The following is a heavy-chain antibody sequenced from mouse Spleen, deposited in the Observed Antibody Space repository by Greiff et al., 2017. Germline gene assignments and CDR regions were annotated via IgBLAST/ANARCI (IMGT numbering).Heavy chain of an antibody. Sequence: QVQLKESGPGLVAPSQSLSITCTVSGFSLTSYDISWIRQPPGKGLEWLGVIWTGGGTNYNSAFMSRLSISKDNSRSQVSLKMNSLQTDDTAIYYCVRDGGPWFAYWGQGTSVTVSS. D-gene: IGHD2-2*01. J-gene: IGHJ4*01. CDR2: IWTGGGT. CDR3: VRDGGPWFAY. V-gene: IGHV2-9-2*01. CDR1: GFSLTSYD.